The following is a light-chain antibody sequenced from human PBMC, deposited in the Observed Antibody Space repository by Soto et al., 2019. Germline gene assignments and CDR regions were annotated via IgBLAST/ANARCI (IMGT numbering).Light chain of an antibody. J-gene: IGLJ3*02. CDR3: QSFDRSLSGRV. V-gene: IGLV7-43*01. Sequence: QAVVTQEPSLTVSPGGTVTLTCASSTGAVTSGYYPNWFQQKPGQAPRALIYGTTNKHSWTPARFSGSLLGDKAALTLSGVQPEDEADYYCQSFDRSLSGRVFGGGTKLTVL. CDR1: TGAVTSGYY. CDR2: GTT.